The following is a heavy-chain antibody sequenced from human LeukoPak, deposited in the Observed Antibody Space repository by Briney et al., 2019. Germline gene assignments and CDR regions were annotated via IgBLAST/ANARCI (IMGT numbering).Heavy chain of an antibody. J-gene: IGHJ6*03. CDR3: ARALPPPPLITIVGVVSDYYYYYMDV. Sequence: PSETLSLTCTVSGYSISSGYYWGWIRQPPGKGLEWIGSIYHSGSTYYNPSLKSRVTISVDTSKNQFSLKLSSVTAADTAVYYCARALPPPPLITIVGVVSDYYYYYMDVWGKGTTVTVSS. D-gene: IGHD3-3*01. CDR1: GYSISSGYY. V-gene: IGHV4-38-2*02. CDR2: IYHSGST.